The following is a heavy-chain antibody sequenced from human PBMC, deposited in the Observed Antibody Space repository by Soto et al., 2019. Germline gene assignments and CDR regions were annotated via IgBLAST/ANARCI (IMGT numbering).Heavy chain of an antibody. Sequence: QAQLVESGGGVVQPGRSLRLSCEASGYSLSNYGIHWVRQAPGKGLEWVAAISYDGITKYYSDSLKGRFTISKDNSKNTLYLEMNSLRPEDTAVYYCAKDMTRFLAWPHYFRGLDVWGQGTTVTVSS. CDR1: GYSLSNYG. J-gene: IGHJ6*02. CDR2: ISYDGITK. D-gene: IGHD3-3*01. CDR3: AKDMTRFLAWPHYFRGLDV. V-gene: IGHV3-30*18.